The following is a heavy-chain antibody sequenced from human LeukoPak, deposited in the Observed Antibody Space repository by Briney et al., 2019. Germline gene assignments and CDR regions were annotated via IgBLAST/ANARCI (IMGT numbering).Heavy chain of an antibody. Sequence: ASVKVSCKASGYTFTNYAMNWVRQAPGQGLEFMGWINTNTGNPTYAQGFTGRFVFSLDTSVSTAYLQISSLKTEDTAVYYCAVLSYDSSGYYYPFDYWGQGTLVTVSS. V-gene: IGHV7-4-1*02. CDR3: AVLSYDSSGYYYPFDY. D-gene: IGHD3-22*01. CDR1: GYTFTNYA. CDR2: INTNTGNP. J-gene: IGHJ4*02.